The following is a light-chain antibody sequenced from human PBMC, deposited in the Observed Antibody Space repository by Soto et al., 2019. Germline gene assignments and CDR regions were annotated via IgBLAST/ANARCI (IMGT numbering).Light chain of an antibody. CDR3: AAWDDSLDGHVV. V-gene: IGLV1-44*01. Sequence: QSVLTQPTSASGTPGQRVTISCSGSSSNIGSNTVSWFQQIPGRAPKLLLYNNNHRPSGVPDRFSGSKSGTSASLAISGLQSEDEADYYCAAWDDSLDGHVVFGGGTQLTVL. J-gene: IGLJ7*01. CDR2: NNN. CDR1: SSNIGSNT.